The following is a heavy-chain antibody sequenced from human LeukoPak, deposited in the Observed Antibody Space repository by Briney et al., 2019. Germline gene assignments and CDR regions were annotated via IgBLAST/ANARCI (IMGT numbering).Heavy chain of an antibody. CDR1: GFTFDDYG. D-gene: IGHD4-17*01. CDR3: ARDGDYGDYPGYFDY. CDR2: IKQDGSEK. J-gene: IGHJ4*02. V-gene: IGHV3-7*01. Sequence: GGSLRLSCAVSGFTFDDYGMSWVRQAPGKGLEWVANIKQDGSEKYYVDSVKGRFTISRDNAKNSLYLQMNSLRAEDTAVYYCARDGDYGDYPGYFDYWGQGTLVTVSS.